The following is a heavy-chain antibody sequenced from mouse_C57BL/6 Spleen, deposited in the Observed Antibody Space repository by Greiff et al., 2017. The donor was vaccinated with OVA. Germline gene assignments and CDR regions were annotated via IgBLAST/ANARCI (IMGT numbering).Heavy chain of an antibody. D-gene: IGHD2-1*01. V-gene: IGHV7-3*01. CDR2: IRNKANGYTT. Sequence: EVKLMESGGGLVQPGGSLSLSCAASGFTFTDYYMSWVRQPPGKALEWLGVIRNKANGYTTEYSASVKGRFTISRDNSQSSLYLQMNTLRAEDSATYYCARSSLPGRFAYWGQGTLVTVSA. CDR3: ARSSLPGRFAY. J-gene: IGHJ3*01. CDR1: GFTFTDYY.